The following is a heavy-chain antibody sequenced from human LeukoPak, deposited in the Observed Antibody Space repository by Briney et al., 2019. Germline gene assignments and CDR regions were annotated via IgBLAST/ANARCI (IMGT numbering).Heavy chain of an antibody. D-gene: IGHD3-10*01. CDR1: GFTFSSYA. V-gene: IGHV3-30*04. CDR3: AKNTGFGELQYYYYYMDV. Sequence: GGSLRLSCAASGFTFSSYAMHWVRQAPGKGLEWVAVISYDGSNKYYADSGKGRFTISRDNSKNTLYLQMNSLRAEDTAVYYCAKNTGFGELQYYYYYMDVWGKGTTVTISS. CDR2: ISYDGSNK. J-gene: IGHJ6*03.